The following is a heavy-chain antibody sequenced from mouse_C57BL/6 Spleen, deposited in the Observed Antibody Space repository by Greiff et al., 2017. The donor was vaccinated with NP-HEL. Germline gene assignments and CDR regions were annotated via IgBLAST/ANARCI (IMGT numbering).Heavy chain of an antibody. V-gene: IGHV1-80*01. CDR3: ARSALITTVVATGYCDF. J-gene: IGHJ1*03. CDR2: IYPGDGDT. Sequence: VQGVESGAELVKPGASVKISCKASGYAFSSYWMNWVKQRPGKGLEWIGQIYPGDGDTNYNGKFKGKATLTADQSSSTAYMQLSSLTSEDSAVYFCARSALITTVVATGYCDFWGTGTTVTVSS. D-gene: IGHD1-1*01. CDR1: GYAFSSYW.